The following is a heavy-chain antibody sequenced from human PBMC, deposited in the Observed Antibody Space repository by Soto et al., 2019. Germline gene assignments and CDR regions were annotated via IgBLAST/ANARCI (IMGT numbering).Heavy chain of an antibody. V-gene: IGHV4-39*01. D-gene: IGHD3-9*01. CDR3: ARHRGYYDILTGYYTELNFDY. Sequence: LETLSPTCTVFCGSTSSSSYYWGWIRQPPGKGLEWIGGIYYSGTTYYTPSLKSRGTISVDTCKNQVSLKLSSVTAADTAVYYCARHRGYYDILTGYYTELNFDYWGQGTLVTVSS. CDR2: IYYSGTT. J-gene: IGHJ4*02. CDR1: CGSTSSSSYY.